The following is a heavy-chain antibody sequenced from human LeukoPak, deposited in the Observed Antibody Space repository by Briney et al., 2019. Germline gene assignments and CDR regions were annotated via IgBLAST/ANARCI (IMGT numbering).Heavy chain of an antibody. D-gene: IGHD3-3*01. CDR2: IYTSGST. J-gene: IGHJ4*02. CDR3: ASSAYDFWSGYARLFDY. CDR1: GGSISSYY. Sequence: SQTLSLTCTVSGGSISSYYWSWIRQPAGKGLEWIGRIYTSGSTNYNPSLKSRVTMSVDTSKNQFSLKLSSVTAADTAVYYCASSAYDFWSGYARLFDYWGQGTLVTVSS. V-gene: IGHV4-4*07.